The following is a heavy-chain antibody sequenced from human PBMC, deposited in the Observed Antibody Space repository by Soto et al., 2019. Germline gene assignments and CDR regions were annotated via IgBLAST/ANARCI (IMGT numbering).Heavy chain of an antibody. D-gene: IGHD3-3*01. V-gene: IGHV1-18*01. CDR1: GYTFTSYG. Sequence: ASVKVSCKASGYTFTSYGISWVRQAPGQGLEWMGWISAYNGNTNYAQKLQGRVTMTTDTSTSTAYMELRSLRSDDTAVYYCARDYDFWSGYYYGAYWGQGTLGTVSS. CDR2: ISAYNGNT. J-gene: IGHJ4*02. CDR3: ARDYDFWSGYYYGAY.